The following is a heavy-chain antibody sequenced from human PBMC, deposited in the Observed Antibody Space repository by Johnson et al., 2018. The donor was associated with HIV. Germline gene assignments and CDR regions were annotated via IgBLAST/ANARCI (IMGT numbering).Heavy chain of an antibody. Sequence: QVKLVESGGGLVTPGGSLRLSCAASGFTFGDYHMNWIRQAPGKGLEWVSYISSNTNAIYYADSVKGRFTLSRAHAKNPLYLQIKRLRAEDTAVYYCARGGEGGSYSWAADAFDIWGQGTMVTVSS. V-gene: IGHV3-11*04. CDR1: GFTFGDYH. D-gene: IGHD1-26*01. J-gene: IGHJ3*02. CDR3: ARGGEGGSYSWAADAFDI. CDR2: ISSNTNAI.